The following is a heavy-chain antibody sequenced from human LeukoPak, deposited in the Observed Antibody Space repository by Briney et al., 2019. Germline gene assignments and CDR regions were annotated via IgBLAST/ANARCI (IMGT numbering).Heavy chain of an antibody. J-gene: IGHJ4*02. CDR1: GYTFTSYA. CDR2: ISAYNGNT. Sequence: GASVKVSCKASGYTFTSYAMNWVRQAPGQGLEWMGWISAYNGNTNYAQKLQGRVTMTTDTSTSTAYMELRSLRSDDTAVYYCARVVRGYYYDSSGYNFDYWGQGTLVTVSS. V-gene: IGHV1-18*01. D-gene: IGHD3-22*01. CDR3: ARVVRGYYYDSSGYNFDY.